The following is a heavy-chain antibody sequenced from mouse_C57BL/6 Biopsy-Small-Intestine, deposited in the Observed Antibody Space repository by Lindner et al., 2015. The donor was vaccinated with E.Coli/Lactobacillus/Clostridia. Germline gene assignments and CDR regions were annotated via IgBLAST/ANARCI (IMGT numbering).Heavy chain of an antibody. CDR1: IHFSDYG. D-gene: IGHD4-1*01. J-gene: IGHJ2*01. V-gene: IGHV5-17*01. CDR3: ARGTGRGFDY. Sequence: QLQESGGGVSEAWRVPETLLCSLWIHFSDYGMHWVRQAPEKGLEWVAYISSGSSTIYYADTVKGRFTISRDNAKNTLFLQMTSLRSEDTAMYYCARGTGRGFDYWGQGTTLTVSS. CDR2: ISSGSSTI.